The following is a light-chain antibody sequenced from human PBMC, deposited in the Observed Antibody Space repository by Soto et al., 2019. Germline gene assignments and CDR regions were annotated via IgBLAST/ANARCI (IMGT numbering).Light chain of an antibody. J-gene: IGKJ1*01. CDR2: GAS. CDR1: QSVSNDF. CDR3: QHQSSWPRT. V-gene: IGKV3-15*01. Sequence: EIVLTQSPGTLSLSPGERATLSCRASQSVSNDFLAWYQQKPGQAPRLLIYGASTRATGIPARFSGSGSGTEFTLTISSLQSEDFAVYYCQHQSSWPRTFGQGTKVDIK.